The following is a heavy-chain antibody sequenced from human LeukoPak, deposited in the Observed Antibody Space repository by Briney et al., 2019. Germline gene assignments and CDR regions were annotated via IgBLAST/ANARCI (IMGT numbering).Heavy chain of an antibody. CDR1: GFTVSSNY. CDR2: IYSGGST. J-gene: IGHJ4*02. Sequence: PGGSLRLFYAASGFTVSSNYMSWVRQAPGKGLEWGSVIYSGGSTYYADSVKGRFTISRDNSKNTLYLQMNSLRAEDTAVYYCAKDVRGGDPNIEPTDHWGQGTLVIVSS. CDR3: AKDVRGGDPNIEPTDH. V-gene: IGHV3-53*01. D-gene: IGHD3-10*02.